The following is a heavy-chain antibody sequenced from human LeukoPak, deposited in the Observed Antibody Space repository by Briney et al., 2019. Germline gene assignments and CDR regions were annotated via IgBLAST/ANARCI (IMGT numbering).Heavy chain of an antibody. J-gene: IGHJ5*02. D-gene: IGHD6-13*01. CDR3: ARDLVQQQLVRLRTGSDNWFDP. CDR2: ISYNGNT. Sequence: ASVEVSCKASGYTFSSYGISWVRQAPGQGPEWMGWISYNGNTNYAQKLQGRVTMTTDTSTSTAYMELRSLRSDDTAVYYCARDLVQQQLVRLRTGSDNWFDPWGQGTLVTVSS. CDR1: GYTFSSYG. V-gene: IGHV1-18*01.